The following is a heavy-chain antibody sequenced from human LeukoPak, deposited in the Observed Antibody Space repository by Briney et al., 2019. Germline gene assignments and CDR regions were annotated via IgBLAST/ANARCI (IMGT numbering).Heavy chain of an antibody. CDR3: ARSGGSGSYPPIDDY. D-gene: IGHD3-10*01. CDR2: IYYSGST. Sequence: PSETLSLTCTVSGGSISSYYWSWIRQPPGKGLEWIGYIYYSGSTSYNPSLKSRVTISVDTSKNQFSLKLSSVTAADTAVYYCARSGGSGSYPPIDDYWGQGILVTVSS. CDR1: GGSISSYY. J-gene: IGHJ4*02. V-gene: IGHV4-59*01.